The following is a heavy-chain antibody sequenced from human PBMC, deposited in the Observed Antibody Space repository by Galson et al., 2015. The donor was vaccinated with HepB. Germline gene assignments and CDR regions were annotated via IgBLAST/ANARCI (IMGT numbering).Heavy chain of an antibody. CDR1: GFTSSIYA. Sequence: SLRLSCAASGFTSSIYAMSWVRQAPGKGLEWVSKITGNSDSTYYADSVKGRFTISRDNSKNTLYLQMNSLRAEDTALYYCATGQQLGLWGQGTLVTVSS. J-gene: IGHJ4*02. V-gene: IGHV3-23*01. CDR2: ITGNSDST. CDR3: ATGQQLGL. D-gene: IGHD6-13*01.